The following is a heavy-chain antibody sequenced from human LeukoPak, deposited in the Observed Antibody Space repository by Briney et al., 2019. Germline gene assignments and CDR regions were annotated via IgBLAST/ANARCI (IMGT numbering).Heavy chain of an antibody. V-gene: IGHV3-21*04. J-gene: IGHJ4*02. CDR1: GFTFSSYS. Sequence: GGSLRLSCAASGFTFSSYSMNWVRQAPGKGLEWVSSISSSSSYIYYADSVKGRFTISRDNAKNSLYLQMNSPRAEDTAVYYCAKHLWAFNPTFDYWGQGTLVTVSS. CDR2: ISSSSSYI. D-gene: IGHD3-3*02. CDR3: AKHLWAFNPTFDY.